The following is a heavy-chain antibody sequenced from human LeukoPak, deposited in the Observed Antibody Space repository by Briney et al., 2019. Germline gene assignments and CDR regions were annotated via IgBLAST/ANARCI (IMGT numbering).Heavy chain of an antibody. CDR3: ARGSYGDYVRGNWFDP. CDR2: IYTSGSP. CDR1: GGSISSGSYY. J-gene: IGHJ5*02. D-gene: IGHD4-17*01. V-gene: IGHV4-61*02. Sequence: SETLSLTCTVSGGSISSGSYYWSWIRRPAGKGLEWIGRIYTSGSPNYNPSLKSRVTISVDTSKNQFSLKLSSMTAADTAVYYCARGSYGDYVRGNWFDPWGQGTLVTVSS.